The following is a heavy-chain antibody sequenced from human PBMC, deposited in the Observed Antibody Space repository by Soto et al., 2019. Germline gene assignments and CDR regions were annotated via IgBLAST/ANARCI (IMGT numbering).Heavy chain of an antibody. Sequence: TLSLTCAVYGGSFSGYYWSWIRQPPGRGLEWIGEINHSGSTNYNPSLKSRVTISVDTSKNQFSLKLSSVTAADTAVYYCARDLRNYDFWSGYGQNFDDWGQGTRVTVSS. D-gene: IGHD3-3*01. CDR3: ARDLRNYDFWSGYGQNFDD. J-gene: IGHJ4*02. V-gene: IGHV4-34*01. CDR1: GGSFSGYY. CDR2: INHSGST.